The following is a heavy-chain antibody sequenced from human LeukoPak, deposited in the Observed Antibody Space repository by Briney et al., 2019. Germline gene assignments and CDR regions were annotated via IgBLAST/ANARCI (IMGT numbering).Heavy chain of an antibody. CDR1: GGSFSGYY. CDR2: INHSGST. Sequence: SETLSLTCAVYGGSFSGYYWSWIRQPPGRGLEWIGEINHSGSTNYNPPLKSRVTISVDTSKNQFSLKLSSVTAADTAVYYCARGDVVIALDYWGQGTLVTVSS. J-gene: IGHJ4*02. D-gene: IGHD3-22*01. V-gene: IGHV4-34*01. CDR3: ARGDVVIALDY.